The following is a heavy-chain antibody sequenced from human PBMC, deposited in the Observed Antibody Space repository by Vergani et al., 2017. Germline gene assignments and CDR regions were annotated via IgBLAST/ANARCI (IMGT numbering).Heavy chain of an antibody. CDR2: FDPAHGEV. CDR3: AIVTDYDDSSGYYLDY. D-gene: IGHD3-22*01. CDR1: GYSLTELT. V-gene: IGHV1-24*01. Sequence: QVQLVQSGSEVRKPGASVKVSCQVSGYSLTELTIHWVRPAPGKGLEWMGGFDPAHGEVTFADHFQGRVTMTEDRSTDTAYMELSSLRPEDTALYYCAIVTDYDDSSGYYLDYWCQGTLVTVSS. J-gene: IGHJ4*02.